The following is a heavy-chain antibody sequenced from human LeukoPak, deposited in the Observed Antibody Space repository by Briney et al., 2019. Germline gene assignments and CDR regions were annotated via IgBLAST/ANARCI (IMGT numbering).Heavy chain of an antibody. CDR2: IGAYNGNT. J-gene: IGHJ6*02. Sequence: ASVKVSCKASGYTFTSYGISWVRQAPGQGLEWMGWIGAYNGNTNYAQKLQGRVTMTTDTSTSTAYMELRSLRSDDTAVYYCARTAIVMVTAFGMDVWGQGTTVTVSS. V-gene: IGHV1-18*01. CDR1: GYTFTSYG. CDR3: ARTAIVMVTAFGMDV. D-gene: IGHD2-21*02.